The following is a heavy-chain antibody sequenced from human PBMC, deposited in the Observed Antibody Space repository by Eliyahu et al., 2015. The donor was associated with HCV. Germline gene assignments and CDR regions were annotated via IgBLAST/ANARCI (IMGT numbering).Heavy chain of an antibody. CDR2: IWYDGSNK. J-gene: IGHJ6*02. V-gene: IGHV3-33*08. CDR3: ARDSSYGSGSYYTYYYYGMDV. Sequence: QVQLVESGGGVVQPGRSLRLSCAASGFXFSSYGMHWVRQAPGKGLEWVAVIWYDGSNKYYADSVKGRFTISRDNSKNTLYLQMNSLRAEDTAVYYCARDSSYGSGSYYTYYYYGMDVWGQGTTVTVSS. D-gene: IGHD3-10*01. CDR1: GFXFSSYG.